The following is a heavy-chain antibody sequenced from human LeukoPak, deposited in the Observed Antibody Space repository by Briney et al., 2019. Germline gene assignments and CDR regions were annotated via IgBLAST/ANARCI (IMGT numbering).Heavy chain of an antibody. J-gene: IGHJ4*02. CDR3: ARDPSTLIVGALFDY. Sequence: PGRSLRLSCAASGLTFSSYAMHWVRQAPGKGLEWVAVISYDGSNKYYADSVKGRFTISRDNSKNTLYLQMNSLRAEDTAVYYCARDPSTLIVGALFDYWGQGTLVTVSS. CDR2: ISYDGSNK. V-gene: IGHV3-30-3*01. CDR1: GLTFSSYA. D-gene: IGHD1-26*01.